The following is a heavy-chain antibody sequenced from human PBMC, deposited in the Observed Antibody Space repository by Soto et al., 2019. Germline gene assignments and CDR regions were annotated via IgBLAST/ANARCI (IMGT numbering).Heavy chain of an antibody. V-gene: IGHV3-30*18. CDR2: ISYEGGNQ. J-gene: IGHJ6*02. D-gene: IGHD2-2*02. CDR1: GFTFSTSG. CDR3: AKDLCSGTSCYIPDV. Sequence: QVQLVESGGGVVQAGRSLRLSCAASGFTFSTSGMHWVRQTPAKGLEWVALISYEGGNQYYADTVKGRFTISRDNFKNTLYVQMNSLRAEDTAMYYCAKDLCSGTSCYIPDVWGQGTTVTVSS.